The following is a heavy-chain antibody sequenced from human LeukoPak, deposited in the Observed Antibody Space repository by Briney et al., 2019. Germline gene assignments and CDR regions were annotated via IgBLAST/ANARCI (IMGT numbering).Heavy chain of an antibody. CDR2: ISSSSSTI. CDR3: ARLPFNKQLVAYFDY. Sequence: GGSLRLSCAASGFTFSSYSMNWVRQAPGKGLEWVSYISSSSSTIYYADSVKGRFTISRDNAKNSLYLQMNSLRAEDTAVYYCARLPFNKQLVAYFDYWGQGTLVTVSS. J-gene: IGHJ4*02. V-gene: IGHV3-48*01. D-gene: IGHD6-13*01. CDR1: GFTFSSYS.